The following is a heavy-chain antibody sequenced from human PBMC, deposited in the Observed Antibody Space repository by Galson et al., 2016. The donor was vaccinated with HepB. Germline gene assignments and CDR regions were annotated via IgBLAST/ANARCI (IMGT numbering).Heavy chain of an antibody. CDR2: IITMFGTT. D-gene: IGHD3-3*01. V-gene: IGHV1-69*06. J-gene: IGHJ6*03. CDR3: ARDLRYDFGSNSFSVKYYYYMDV. Sequence: SVKVSCKASGGTFSTYGISWVRQAPGQGLEWMGGIITMFGTTTYAQKFKGRVTITADKSTSTAYMELRSMRSEDTAVYFCARDLRYDFGSNSFSVKYYYYMDVWGQGTTVTVSS. CDR1: GGTFSTYG.